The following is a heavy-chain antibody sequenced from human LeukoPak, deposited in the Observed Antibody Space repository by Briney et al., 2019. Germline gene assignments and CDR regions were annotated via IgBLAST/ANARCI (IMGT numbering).Heavy chain of an antibody. J-gene: IGHJ4*02. CDR2: ISGSGGTT. V-gene: IGHV3-23*01. Sequence: PGGSLRLSCAASGFTFSSYAVSWVRQAPGQGLEWVSFISGSGGTTYYADSVKGRFTISRDNSKNTLSLQMNSLRAEDTAIYYCAKAAGYCSGGTCLDHWGQGTLVTVSS. D-gene: IGHD2-15*01. CDR3: AKAAGYCSGGTCLDH. CDR1: GFTFSSYA.